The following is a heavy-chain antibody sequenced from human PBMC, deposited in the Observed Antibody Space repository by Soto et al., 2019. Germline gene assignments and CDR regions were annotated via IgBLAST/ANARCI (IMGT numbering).Heavy chain of an antibody. CDR2: IIPIFRTA. J-gene: IGHJ6*02. CDR1: GYTFTGYY. D-gene: IGHD2-15*01. V-gene: IGHV1-69*13. Sequence: ASVKVSCKASGYTFTGYYMHWVRQAPGQGLEWMGGIIPIFRTADYAQKFQGRVTITADESTSTAYMELSSLRSEDTAVYYCASVETQRYYYGMDVWGQGTTVTVSS. CDR3: ASVETQRYYYGMDV.